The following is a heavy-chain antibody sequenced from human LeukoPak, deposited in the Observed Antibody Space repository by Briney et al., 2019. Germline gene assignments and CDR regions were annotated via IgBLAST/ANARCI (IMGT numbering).Heavy chain of an antibody. V-gene: IGHV3-30*03. J-gene: IGHJ4*02. D-gene: IGHD3-10*01. CDR3: ARPYYGSGSYVS. CDR2: ISYDGSNK. CDR1: GFTFSSYG. Sequence: GGSLRLSCAASGFTFSSYGMHWVRQAPGKGLEWVAVISYDGSNKYYADSVKGRFTISRDNSKNTLYLQMNSLRAEDTAVYYCARPYYGSGSYVSWGQGTLVTVSS.